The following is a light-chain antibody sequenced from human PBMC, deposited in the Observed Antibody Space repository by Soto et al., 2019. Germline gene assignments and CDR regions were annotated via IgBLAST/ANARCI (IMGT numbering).Light chain of an antibody. J-gene: IGLJ2*01. CDR3: QTWGTGILV. CDR1: SGHSNYA. Sequence: QLVLTQSPSASASLGASVKLTCTLSSGHSNYAIAWHQQQPGKGPRYLMNVNSDGSHSKGDGIPDRFSGSSSGAERYLTISSLQSEDEADYYCQTWGTGILVFGGGTKLTVL. CDR2: VNSDGSH. V-gene: IGLV4-69*01.